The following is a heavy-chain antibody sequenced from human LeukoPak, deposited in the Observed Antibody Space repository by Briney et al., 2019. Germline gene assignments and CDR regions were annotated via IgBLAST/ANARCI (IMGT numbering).Heavy chain of an antibody. CDR1: GGSVSSSY. Sequence: SETLSLTCTVSGGSVSSSYWSWIRQPPGKGLEWIGHIYYSGTTSGNTNYNPSLKSRVTISIDTAKNQFSLKVRSVTAADTAVYYCARGSGRYYYYGVDVWGQGTTVAVSS. D-gene: IGHD7-27*01. CDR3: ARGSGRYYYYGVDV. J-gene: IGHJ6*02. V-gene: IGHV4-59*02. CDR2: IYYSGTTSGNT.